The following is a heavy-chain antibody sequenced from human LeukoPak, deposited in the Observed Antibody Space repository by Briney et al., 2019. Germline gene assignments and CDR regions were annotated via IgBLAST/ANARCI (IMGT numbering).Heavy chain of an antibody. CDR1: RFTFGSYA. V-gene: IGHV3-23*01. CDR2: ISGSGGST. Sequence: GGSLRLACAASRFTFGSYAMNWVRQAPGKGLEWVSAISGSGGSTYYADSVKGRFTISRDNSKNTLSLQMDSLRAEDTAVYYCAKPLISGSYYGAFDIWGQGTMVTVSS. CDR3: AKPLISGSYYGAFDI. J-gene: IGHJ3*02. D-gene: IGHD1-26*01.